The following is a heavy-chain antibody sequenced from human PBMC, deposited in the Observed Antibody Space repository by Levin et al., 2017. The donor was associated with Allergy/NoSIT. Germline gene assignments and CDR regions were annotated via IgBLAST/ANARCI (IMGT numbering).Heavy chain of an antibody. J-gene: IGHJ4*02. CDR3: ARETRNGGNSL. CDR2: ISSSSSYT. D-gene: IGHD4-23*01. V-gene: IGHV3-11*05. Sequence: AGGSLRLSCAASGFTFSDYYMSWIRQAPGKGLEWVSYISSSSSYTNYADSVKGRFTISRDNAKNSLYLQMNSLRAEDTAVYYCARETRNGGNSLWGQGTLVTVSS. CDR1: GFTFSDYY.